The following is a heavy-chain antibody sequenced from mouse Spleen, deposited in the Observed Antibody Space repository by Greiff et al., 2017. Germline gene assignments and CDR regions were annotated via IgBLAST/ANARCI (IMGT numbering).Heavy chain of an antibody. V-gene: IGHV1-26*01. D-gene: IGHD1-1*01. Sequence: EVQLQQSGPELVKPGASVKISCKASGYTFTDYYMNWVKQSHGKSLEWIGDINPNNGGTSYNQKFKGKATLTVDKSSSTAYMELRSLTSEDSAVYYCARGGFTTVVGVDYWGQGTTLTVSS. CDR1: GYTFTDYY. CDR2: INPNNGGT. CDR3: ARGGFTTVVGVDY. J-gene: IGHJ2*01.